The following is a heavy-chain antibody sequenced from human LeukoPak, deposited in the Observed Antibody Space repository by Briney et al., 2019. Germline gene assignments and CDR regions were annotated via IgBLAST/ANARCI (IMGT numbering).Heavy chain of an antibody. CDR2: IYSCGST. CDR3: ARVFWELLGRGGSYYFDY. CDR1: GFTVSSNY. Sequence: PGGSLRLSCAASGFTVSSNYMSWVRQAPGKGLEWVSVIYSCGSTYYADSVKGRFTISRDNSKNTLYLQMNSLRAEATAVYYCARVFWELLGRGGSYYFDYWGQGTLVTVSS. D-gene: IGHD1-26*01. J-gene: IGHJ4*02. V-gene: IGHV3-53*01.